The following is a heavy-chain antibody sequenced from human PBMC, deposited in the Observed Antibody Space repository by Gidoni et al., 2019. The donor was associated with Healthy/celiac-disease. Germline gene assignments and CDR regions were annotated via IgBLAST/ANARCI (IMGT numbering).Heavy chain of an antibody. J-gene: IGHJ4*02. V-gene: IGHV3-11*05. D-gene: IGHD2-21*02. CDR3: ARHNLAAYCGGDCYSIDY. CDR2: ISSSSSYT. CDR1: GFTFSDYY. Sequence: QVQLVESGGGLVKPGGSRRLSCAASGFTFSDYYMSWIRQAPGKGLEWVSYISSSSSYTNYADSVKGRFTISRDNAKNSLYLQMNSLRAEDTAVYYCARHNLAAYCGGDCYSIDYWGQGTLVTVSS.